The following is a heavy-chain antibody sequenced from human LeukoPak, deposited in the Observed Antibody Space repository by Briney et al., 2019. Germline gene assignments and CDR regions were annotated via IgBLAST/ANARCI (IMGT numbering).Heavy chain of an antibody. CDR1: GGSISSGGYY. J-gene: IGHJ4*02. D-gene: IGHD6-13*01. CDR3: ARISSWYPTPDY. CDR2: IYYSGST. V-gene: IGHV4-31*03. Sequence: PSETLSLTCTVSGGSISSGGYYWSWIRQHPGKGLEWIGYIYYSGSTYYNPSLKSRVTISVDTSKNQFSLKLSSVTAADTAVYYCARISSWYPTPDYWGQGTLVTVSS.